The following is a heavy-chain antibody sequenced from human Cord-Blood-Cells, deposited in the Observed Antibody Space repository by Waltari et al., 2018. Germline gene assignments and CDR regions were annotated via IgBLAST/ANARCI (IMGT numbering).Heavy chain of an antibody. CDR1: GFTFSSYG. CDR2: ISCDGSTK. V-gene: IGHV3-30*18. D-gene: IGHD3-10*01. J-gene: IGHJ4*02. Sequence: QVQLVESGGGVVQPGRSLRLSCAASGFTFSSYGLHWVRPAPGKGLEWVAVISCDGSTKDYAESVKGGLTTSRDNSKNTLYLQMTSLRAEETAVYYCAKDTAYYGSASYYDYWGQGTLVSVSS. CDR3: AKDTAYYGSASYYDY.